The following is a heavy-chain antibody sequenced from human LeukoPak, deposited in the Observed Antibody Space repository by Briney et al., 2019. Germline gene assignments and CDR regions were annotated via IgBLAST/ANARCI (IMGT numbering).Heavy chain of an antibody. CDR1: GYTFTSYG. D-gene: IGHD3-22*01. J-gene: IGHJ4*02. CDR3: ATDADYYDSSGYYSAEHYFDY. V-gene: IGHV1-18*01. CDR2: ISAYNGNT. Sequence: ASVKVSCKASGYTFTSYGISWVRQAPGQGLEWMGWISAYNGNTNYAQKLQGRVTMTTDTSTSTAYMELRSLRSDDTAVYYCATDADYYDSSGYYSAEHYFDYWGQGTLVTVSS.